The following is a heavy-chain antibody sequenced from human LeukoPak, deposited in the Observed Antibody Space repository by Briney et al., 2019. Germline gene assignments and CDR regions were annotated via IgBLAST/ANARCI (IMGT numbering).Heavy chain of an antibody. CDR1: GFTFSSYG. D-gene: IGHD6-13*01. CDR2: IWYDGSNK. Sequence: GGSLRLSCAASGFTFSSYGMHWVRQAPGKGLEWVAVIWYDGSNKYYADSVKGRFTISRDNSKNTLYLQMNSLRGEDTAVYYCAKEYSSRWYVDCWGQGTLVTVAS. J-gene: IGHJ4*02. V-gene: IGHV3-30*02. CDR3: AKEYSSRWYVDC.